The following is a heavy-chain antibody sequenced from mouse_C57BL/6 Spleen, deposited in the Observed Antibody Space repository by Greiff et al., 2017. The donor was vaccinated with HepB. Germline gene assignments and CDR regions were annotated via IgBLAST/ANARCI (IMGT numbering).Heavy chain of an antibody. V-gene: IGHV5-4*01. J-gene: IGHJ4*01. D-gene: IGHD1-1*01. CDR3: ARDDITTVVGEAMDY. CDR1: GFTFSSYA. CDR2: ISDGGSYT. Sequence: EVQRVESGGGLVKPGGSLKLSCAASGFTFSSYAMSWVRQTPEKRLEWVATISDGGSYTYYPDNVKGRFTISRDNAKNNLYLQMSHLKSEDTAMYYCARDDITTVVGEAMDYWGQGTSVTVSS.